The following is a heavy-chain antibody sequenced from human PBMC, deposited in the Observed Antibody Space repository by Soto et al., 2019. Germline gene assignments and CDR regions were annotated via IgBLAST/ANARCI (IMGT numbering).Heavy chain of an antibody. D-gene: IGHD3-16*01. CDR3: ARGEGRLEAPLMDV. CDR1: GFTVSSNY. CDR2: IYSGGST. Sequence: GGSLRLSCAASGFTVSSNYMSWVRQAPGKGLEWVSVIYSGGSTYYADSVKGRFTISRDNSKNTLYLQMNSLRAEDTAVYYCARGEGRLEAPLMDVWGKGTTVTVSS. J-gene: IGHJ6*03. V-gene: IGHV3-66*01.